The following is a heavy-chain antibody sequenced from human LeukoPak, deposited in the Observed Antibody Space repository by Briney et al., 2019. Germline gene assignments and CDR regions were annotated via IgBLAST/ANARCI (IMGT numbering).Heavy chain of an antibody. CDR3: ASDSSSWGLFDH. CDR2: IKQDGSEK. D-gene: IGHD2-2*01. V-gene: IGHV3-7*03. CDR1: GFTFSSYW. J-gene: IGHJ4*02. Sequence: PGGSLRLSCAASGFTFSSYWMSWVRQAPGKGLEWVANIKQDGSEKYYVDSVKGRFTISRDDSKNSLYLQMHSLRVDDTAVYYCASDSSSWGLFDHWGRGTLVTVSS.